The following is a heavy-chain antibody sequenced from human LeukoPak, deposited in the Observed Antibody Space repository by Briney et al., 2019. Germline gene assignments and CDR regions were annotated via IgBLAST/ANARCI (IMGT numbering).Heavy chain of an antibody. CDR3: ARTIAARPGYNWFDP. J-gene: IGHJ5*02. CDR2: IYPGDSDT. V-gene: IGHV5-51*01. D-gene: IGHD6-6*01. Sequence: PGESLKISCXGSGYSFTSYWIGWVREMPGKGLEWMGIIYPGDSDTRYSPSFQGQVTISADKSISTAYLQWSSLKASDTAMYYCARTIAARPGYNWFDPWGQGTLVTVSS. CDR1: GYSFTSYW.